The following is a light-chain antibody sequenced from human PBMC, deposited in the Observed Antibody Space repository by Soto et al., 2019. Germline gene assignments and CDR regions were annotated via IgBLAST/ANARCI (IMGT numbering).Light chain of an antibody. J-gene: IGKJ5*01. CDR3: QQYGSSPRIS. V-gene: IGKV3-20*01. CDR2: GAS. Sequence: EIVITHSPATLSVSPGERVTLSCRASQSISSNSLAWYQQKPGQAPRLFIYGASSRATGIPDRFIGSGSGTHFTLTISRLEPEDFALYYCQQYGSSPRISFGQGTRLEIK. CDR1: QSISSNS.